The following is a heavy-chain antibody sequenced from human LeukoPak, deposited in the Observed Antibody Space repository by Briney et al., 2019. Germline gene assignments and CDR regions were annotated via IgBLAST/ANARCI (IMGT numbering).Heavy chain of an antibody. CDR2: IYSGGST. V-gene: IGHV3-66*01. CDR1: GFTVSSNY. J-gene: IGHJ4*02. Sequence: GGSLRLSCAASGFTVSSNYMSWVRQAPGKGLEWVSVIYSGGSTYYADSVKGGFTISRDNSKNTLYLQMNSLRAEDTAVYYCARGRPPYYFDYWGQGTLVTVSS. CDR3: ARGRPPYYFDY.